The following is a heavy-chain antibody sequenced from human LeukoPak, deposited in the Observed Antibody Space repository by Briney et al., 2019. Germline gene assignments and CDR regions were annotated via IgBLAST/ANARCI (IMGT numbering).Heavy chain of an antibody. CDR3: ARHDPGFCGGDCLSSNFYYGLDV. J-gene: IGHJ6*02. D-gene: IGHD2-21*02. CDR2: MNPSGGAT. V-gene: IGHV1-46*01. Sequence: ASVKVSCKASGYTFTTYHIHWVRQAPGQGLEWMGIMNPSGGATMYAQKFQGRVTMTWDTSTGTVYMELSSLRSEDTAVYYCARHDPGFCGGDCLSSNFYYGLDVWGQGTTIIVSS. CDR1: GYTFTTYH.